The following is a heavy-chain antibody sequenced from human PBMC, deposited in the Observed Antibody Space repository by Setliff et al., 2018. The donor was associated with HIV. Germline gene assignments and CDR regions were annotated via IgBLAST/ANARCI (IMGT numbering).Heavy chain of an antibody. V-gene: IGHV4-61*09. CDR3: ARVPKTPIAAPYYYYMDV. D-gene: IGHD6-6*01. Sequence: NPSETLSLTCTVSGGSITSGNYYWSWIRQPAGKGLEWIGHIYSSGSTKYNPSLKSRVTMSVATSMNQFSLQLNSVTAADTAVYYCARVPKTPIAAPYYYYMDVWGKGTTVTVSS. CDR1: GGSITSGNYY. J-gene: IGHJ6*03. CDR2: IYSSGST.